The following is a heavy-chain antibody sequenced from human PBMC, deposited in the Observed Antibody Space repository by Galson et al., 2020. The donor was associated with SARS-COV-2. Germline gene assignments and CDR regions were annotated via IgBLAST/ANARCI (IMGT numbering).Heavy chain of an antibody. CDR1: GFTFDDYA. J-gene: IGHJ4*02. CDR3: AKAKHIVVVTASPFDY. Sequence: PGGSLRLSCAASGFTFDDYAMHWVRQAPGKGLEWVSGISWNSGSIGYADSVKGRFTISRDNAKNSLYLQMNSLRAEDTALYYCAKAKHIVVVTASPFDYWGQGTLVTVSS. CDR2: ISWNSGSI. D-gene: IGHD2-21*02. V-gene: IGHV3-9*01.